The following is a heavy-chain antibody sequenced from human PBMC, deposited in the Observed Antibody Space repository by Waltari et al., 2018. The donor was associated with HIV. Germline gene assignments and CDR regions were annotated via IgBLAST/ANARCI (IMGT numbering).Heavy chain of an antibody. D-gene: IGHD2-21*02. CDR2: VYPCDSET. J-gene: IGHJ4*02. CDR3: ARPGLAYCGGDCYYHF. V-gene: IGHV5-51*01. CDR1: GYRVKTYW. Sequence: VQLVQSGTEVKKHGESLTISCKASGYRVKTYWLAWVRQRPGKGLEWMGIVYPCDSETRYSPSFEGQVTISVDKSIATAYLQWSSLKASDSAVYYCARPGLAYCGGDCYYHFWGQGTLVSVSS.